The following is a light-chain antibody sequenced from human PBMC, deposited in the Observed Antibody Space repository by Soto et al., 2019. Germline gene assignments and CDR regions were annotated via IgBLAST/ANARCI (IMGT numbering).Light chain of an antibody. V-gene: IGLV2-14*01. Sequence: QSVLTQPASVSGSPGQSIAISCTGTSTDVGGYNYVSWYQQHPGKAPKLMIYEVSSRPSGVSNRFSGAKSGNTASLTISGLQAEDEADYYCSSYTSDSTLVFGGGTKRTVL. J-gene: IGLJ3*02. CDR1: STDVGGYNY. CDR2: EVS. CDR3: SSYTSDSTLV.